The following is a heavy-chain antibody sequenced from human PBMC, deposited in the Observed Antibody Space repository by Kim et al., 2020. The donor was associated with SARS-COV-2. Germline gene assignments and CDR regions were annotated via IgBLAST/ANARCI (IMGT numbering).Heavy chain of an antibody. CDR1: GYTFTSYG. CDR2: ISAYNGNT. J-gene: IGHJ5*02. Sequence: ASVKVSCKASGYTFTSYGISWVRQAPGQGLEWMGWISAYNGNTNYAQKLQGRVTMTTDTSTSTAYMELRSLRSDDTAVYYCARDLARSGSYYRWFDPWGQGTLVTVSS. CDR3: ARDLARSGSYYRWFDP. V-gene: IGHV1-18*01. D-gene: IGHD1-26*01.